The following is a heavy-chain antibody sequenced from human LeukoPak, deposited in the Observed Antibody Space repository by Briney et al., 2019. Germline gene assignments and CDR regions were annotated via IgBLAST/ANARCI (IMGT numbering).Heavy chain of an antibody. D-gene: IGHD6-13*01. CDR2: INTDNGNT. V-gene: IGHV1-3*04. CDR3: AREENSSFDY. CDR1: GYTFTGYD. J-gene: IGHJ4*02. Sequence: ASVKVSCKASGYTFTGYDIDRVRQAPGQRLEWMGWINTDNGNTKYSQKFQGRVTITRDTSANTAYMDLSSLRSEDTAVYYCAREENSSFDYWGQGALVTVSS.